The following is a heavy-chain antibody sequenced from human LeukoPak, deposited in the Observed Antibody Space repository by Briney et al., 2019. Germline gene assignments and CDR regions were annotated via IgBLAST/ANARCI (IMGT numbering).Heavy chain of an antibody. CDR3: ARDGISYYDTLDAFDI. Sequence: PSQTLSLTFTVSRGSLSSGSYYWSWIRQPAGKGLEWIGRIYTRGSNNYNPSRESRVTISVDTSKNQFSLKLSSVTAADTAVYYCARDGISYYDTLDAFDIWGQGTMVTASS. V-gene: IGHV4-61*02. CDR2: IYTRGSN. J-gene: IGHJ3*02. CDR1: RGSLSSGSYY. D-gene: IGHD3-22*01.